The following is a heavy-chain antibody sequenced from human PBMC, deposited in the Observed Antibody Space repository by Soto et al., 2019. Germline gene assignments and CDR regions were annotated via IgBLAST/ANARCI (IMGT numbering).Heavy chain of an antibody. Sequence: ASVKVSCKASGYTFTSYGISWVRQAPGQGLEWMGWISAYNGNTNYAQKLQGRVTMTTDTSTSTAYMELRSLRSDDTAVYYCARTGSSWTNYYYGMDVWGQGTTVTSP. D-gene: IGHD6-13*01. CDR2: ISAYNGNT. CDR1: GYTFTSYG. J-gene: IGHJ6*02. CDR3: ARTGSSWTNYYYGMDV. V-gene: IGHV1-18*04.